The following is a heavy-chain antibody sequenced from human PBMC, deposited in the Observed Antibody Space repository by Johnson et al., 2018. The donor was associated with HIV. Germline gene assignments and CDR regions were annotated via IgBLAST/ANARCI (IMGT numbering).Heavy chain of an antibody. Sequence: MQLVESGGGVVQPGRSLRLSCAVSGFTFRTYAMHWVRQAPGKGLVWVSRINSDGSSTSYADSVKGRFTISRDNAKNTLYLQMNSLRAEDTAVYYCARGAPDYYDIPKNAFDIWGQGTMVTVSS. CDR3: ARGAPDYYDIPKNAFDI. V-gene: IGHV3-74*02. D-gene: IGHD3-22*01. CDR2: INSDGSST. CDR1: GFTFRTYA. J-gene: IGHJ3*02.